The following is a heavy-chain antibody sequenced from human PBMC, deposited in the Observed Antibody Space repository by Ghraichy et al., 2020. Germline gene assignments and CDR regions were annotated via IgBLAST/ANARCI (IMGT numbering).Heavy chain of an antibody. CDR3: ARDRGGMIVVVISLKYYYYGMDV. J-gene: IGHJ6*02. D-gene: IGHD3-22*01. CDR1: GFTFSSYS. CDR2: ISSSSSTI. V-gene: IGHV3-48*02. Sequence: GGSLRLSCAASGFTFSSYSMNWVRQAPGKGLEWVSYISSSSSTIYYADSVKGRFTISRDNAKNSLYLQMNSLRDEDTAVYYCARDRGGMIVVVISLKYYYYGMDVWGQGTTVTVSS.